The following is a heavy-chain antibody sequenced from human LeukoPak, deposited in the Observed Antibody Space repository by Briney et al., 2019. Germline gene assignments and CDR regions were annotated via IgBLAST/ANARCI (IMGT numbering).Heavy chain of an antibody. CDR3: AKDGPAATKGDY. CDR1: GFTVSSNY. CDR2: IYSGGSI. Sequence: GGSLRLSCAASGFTVSSNYMSWVRQAPGKGLEWVSVIYSGGSIYYADSVKGRFTISRDNSKNTLYLQMNSLRAEDTAVYYCAKDGPAATKGDYWGQGTLVTVSS. D-gene: IGHD2-2*01. V-gene: IGHV3-53*01. J-gene: IGHJ4*02.